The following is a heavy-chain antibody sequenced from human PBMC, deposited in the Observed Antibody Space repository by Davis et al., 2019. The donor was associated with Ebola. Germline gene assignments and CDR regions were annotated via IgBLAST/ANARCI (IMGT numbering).Heavy chain of an antibody. Sequence: PGGSLRLSCAASGFTFSSYGMHWVRQAPGKGLEWVAVISYDGSNKYYADSVKGRFTISRDNSKNTLYLQMNSLRAEDTAVYYCAKTRRWGAVAALFDYWGQGTLVTVSS. CDR3: AKTRRWGAVAALFDY. J-gene: IGHJ4*02. D-gene: IGHD6-19*01. CDR1: GFTFSSYG. V-gene: IGHV3-30*18. CDR2: ISYDGSNK.